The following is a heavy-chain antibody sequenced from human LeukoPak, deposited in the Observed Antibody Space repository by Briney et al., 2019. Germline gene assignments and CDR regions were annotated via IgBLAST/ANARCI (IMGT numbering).Heavy chain of an antibody. D-gene: IGHD6-19*01. Sequence: GGSLRLSCAASGFTVSSNYMSWVRQAPGKGLEWVSVIYSGGSTYYADSVKGRFTISRHNSKNTLYLQMNSLRAEDTAVYYCASLSIAVAGTGWAEGSEGFGMDVWGQGTTVTVSS. CDR1: GFTVSSNY. J-gene: IGHJ6*02. V-gene: IGHV3-53*04. CDR2: IYSGGST. CDR3: ASLSIAVAGTGWAEGSEGFGMDV.